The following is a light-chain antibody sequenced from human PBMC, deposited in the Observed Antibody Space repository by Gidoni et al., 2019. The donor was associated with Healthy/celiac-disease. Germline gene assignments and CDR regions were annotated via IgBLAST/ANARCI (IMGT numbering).Light chain of an antibody. CDR2: LGS. Sequence: DIVMTQSPLSLPVTPGEPASISCRSSQSLLHSNGYNYLDWYLQKPGKSQQLLIYLGSNRASGVPDRFSGSGSGTDFTLKISRVASEDVGVYYCMQALQTWTFGQGTKVEIK. CDR1: QSLLHSNGYNY. J-gene: IGKJ1*01. CDR3: MQALQTWT. V-gene: IGKV2-28*01.